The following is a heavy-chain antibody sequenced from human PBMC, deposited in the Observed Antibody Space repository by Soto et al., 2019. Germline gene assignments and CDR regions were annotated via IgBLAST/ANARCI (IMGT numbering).Heavy chain of an antibody. Sequence: QVQLVESGGGVVQPGRSLRLSCAASGFTFSNYGMHWVRQAPGKGLEWVAVISFDGTNKYYADSVKGRFSIFRDNSKNTVYLKMNSLRAEDTAVYHCAKVSLIGSSWPFDYWGQGALVTVSS. CDR1: GFTFSNYG. J-gene: IGHJ4*02. V-gene: IGHV3-30*18. CDR2: ISFDGTNK. CDR3: AKVSLIGSSWPFDY. D-gene: IGHD6-13*01.